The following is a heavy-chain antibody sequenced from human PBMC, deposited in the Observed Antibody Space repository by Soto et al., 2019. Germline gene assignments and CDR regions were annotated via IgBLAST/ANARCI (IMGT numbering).Heavy chain of an antibody. D-gene: IGHD2-15*01. CDR1: GLTVRDYY. CDR3: ARQDGLIWFNP. CDR2: ISSSDSTK. Sequence: QVQLVESGGGLVKPGGSLRLSCAASGLTVRDYYMSWIRQAPGNGLEWVSYISSSDSTKYYANSLKGRFTVSRDNAKNPLYIKNNSLRADDTALDSCARQDGLIWFNPWGKGTLVTVSS. V-gene: IGHV3-11*01. J-gene: IGHJ5*02.